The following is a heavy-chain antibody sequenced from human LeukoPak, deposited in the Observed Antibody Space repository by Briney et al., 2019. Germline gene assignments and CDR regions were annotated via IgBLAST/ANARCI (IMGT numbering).Heavy chain of an antibody. Sequence: PSGTLSLTCAVSGGSISSSNWWSWVRQPPGKGLEWVGEIYHSGSTNYNPSLKSRVTISVDTSKNQFSLKLSSVTAADTAVYYCAREQWLALDYWGQGTLVTVSS. CDR2: IYHSGST. V-gene: IGHV4-4*02. J-gene: IGHJ4*02. D-gene: IGHD6-19*01. CDR3: AREQWLALDY. CDR1: GGSISSSNW.